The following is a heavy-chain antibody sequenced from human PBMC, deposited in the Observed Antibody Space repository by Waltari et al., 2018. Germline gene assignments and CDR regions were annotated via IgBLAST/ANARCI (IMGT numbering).Heavy chain of an antibody. Sequence: VQSGAEVKKPGASVNVSCQASGFIFTVYYIHWLRQAPGQGREWMGGINPNSGVTNYAQKFQGRVSMTRDTSIATAYMELKRLNSDDTAVYYCARDQYWLERKRYFDLWGRGTQVTVSS. D-gene: IGHD1-1*01. CDR1: GFIFTVYY. CDR2: INPNSGVT. V-gene: IGHV1-2*02. CDR3: ARDQYWLERKRYFDL. J-gene: IGHJ2*01.